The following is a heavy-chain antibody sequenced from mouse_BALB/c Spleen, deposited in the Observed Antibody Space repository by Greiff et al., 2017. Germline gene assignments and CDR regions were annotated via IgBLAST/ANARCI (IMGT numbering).Heavy chain of an antibody. D-gene: IGHD1-1*01. CDR2: IWGDGST. CDR1: GFSLTGYG. V-gene: IGHV2-6-7*01. Sequence: VQLQESGPGLVAPSQSLSITCTVSGFSLTGYGVNWVRQPPGKGLEWLGMIWGDGSTDYNSALKSRLSISKDNSKSQVFLKMNSLQTDDTARYYCARDPYYGGHYFDYWGQGTTLTVSS. J-gene: IGHJ2*01. CDR3: ARDPYYGGHYFDY.